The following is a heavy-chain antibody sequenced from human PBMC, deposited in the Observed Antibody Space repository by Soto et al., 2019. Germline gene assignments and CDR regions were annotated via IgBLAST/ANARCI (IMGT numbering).Heavy chain of an antibody. CDR2: ISSSSSYI. CDR1: GFTFSSYS. J-gene: IGHJ4*02. V-gene: IGHV3-21*01. CDR3: ARTWNSGYFPPDY. Sequence: PGGSLRLSCAASGFTFSSYSMNWVRQAPGKGLEWVSSISSSSSYIYYADSVKGRFTISRDNAKDSLYLQMNSLRAEDTAVYYCARTWNSGYFPPDYWGQGTLVTVSS. D-gene: IGHD3-22*01.